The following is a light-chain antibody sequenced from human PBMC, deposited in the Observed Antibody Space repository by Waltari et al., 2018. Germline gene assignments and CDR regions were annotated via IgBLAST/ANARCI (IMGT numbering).Light chain of an antibody. CDR3: MQTLQTPLT. V-gene: IGKV2-28*01. Sequence: DLVMTQSPLSLPVSPGEPASISCRSSQSLLYSNGYNYLDWYLQKPGQSPQLLIYLGSNRASGVPDRFSGSGSGTDFTLKISRVEAEDVGVYYCMQTLQTPLTFGPGTEVDIK. CDR2: LGS. CDR1: QSLLYSNGYNY. J-gene: IGKJ3*01.